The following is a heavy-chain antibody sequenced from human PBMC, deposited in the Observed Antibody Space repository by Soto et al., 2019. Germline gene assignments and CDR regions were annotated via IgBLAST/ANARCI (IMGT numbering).Heavy chain of an antibody. CDR2: MYNSGRT. V-gene: IGHV4-30-4*01. D-gene: IGHD1-20*01. J-gene: IGHJ5*02. Sequence: SETLSLTCTVSGRSISSGDYYWSWIRQPPGKGLEWIGYMYNSGRTYCNPSLKSRVTISADTSKNQFSLKLSSVTGADTAVYYCARGLSITGDANNWFDPWGQGTLVTVS. CDR3: ARGLSITGDANNWFDP. CDR1: GRSISSGDYY.